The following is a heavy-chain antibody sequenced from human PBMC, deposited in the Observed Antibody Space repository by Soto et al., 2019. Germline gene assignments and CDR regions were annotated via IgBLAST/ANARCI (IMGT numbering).Heavy chain of an antibody. Sequence: QVQLRQWGAGLLKPSETLSLTCTAYGESFNGYYWSWIRQPPGKGLEWIGEIHHSGSTNYNPSLKSRVTFSIDTSKRQFSLKVRSVTAADTAVYYCARGKRGSSWYRGEEKYYYYGMDVWGQGTPVTVSS. J-gene: IGHJ6*02. CDR1: GESFNGYY. CDR2: IHHSGST. D-gene: IGHD6-13*01. V-gene: IGHV4-34*01. CDR3: ARGKRGSSWYRGEEKYYYYGMDV.